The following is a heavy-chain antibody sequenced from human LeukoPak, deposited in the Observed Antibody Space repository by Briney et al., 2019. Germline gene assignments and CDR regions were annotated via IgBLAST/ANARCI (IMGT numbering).Heavy chain of an antibody. CDR3: ARDYCSGGSCYWFDP. D-gene: IGHD2-15*01. V-gene: IGHV3-30*04. CDR2: ISYDGSNK. CDR1: GFTFSSYA. Sequence: GRSLRLSCAASGFTFSSYAMPWVRQAPGKGLEWVAVISYDGSNKYYADSVKGRFTISRDNSKNTLYLQMNSLRAEDTAVYYCARDYCSGGSCYWFDPWGQGTLVTVSS. J-gene: IGHJ5*02.